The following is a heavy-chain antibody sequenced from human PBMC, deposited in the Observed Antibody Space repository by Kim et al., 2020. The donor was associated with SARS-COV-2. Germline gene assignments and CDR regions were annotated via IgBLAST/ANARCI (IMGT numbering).Heavy chain of an antibody. CDR3: ARGLEYCGGDCSNWFDP. V-gene: IGHV4-59*01. J-gene: IGHJ5*02. Sequence: SETLSLTCTVSGGSISSYYWSWIRQPPGKGLEWIGYIYYSGSTNYNPSLKSRVTISVDTSKNQFSLKLSSVTAADTAVYYCARGLEYCGGDCSNWFDPWGQGTLVTVSS. CDR1: GGSISSYY. D-gene: IGHD2-21*02. CDR2: IYYSGST.